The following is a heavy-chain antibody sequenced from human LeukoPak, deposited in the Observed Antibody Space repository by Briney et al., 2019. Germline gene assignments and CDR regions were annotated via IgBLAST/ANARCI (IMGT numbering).Heavy chain of an antibody. D-gene: IGHD1-14*01. Sequence: ASETLSLTCAVSGASIASHSWWSWVRQPPGKGLEWIGEVYHSGGANYKPSLKSRVTISVDTSRNHFSLKLTSVTAADTAVYFCAYNRNFALDNWGQGTLVTASS. J-gene: IGHJ4*01. CDR2: VYHSGGA. CDR3: AYNRNFALDN. V-gene: IGHV4/OR15-8*01. CDR1: GASIASHSW.